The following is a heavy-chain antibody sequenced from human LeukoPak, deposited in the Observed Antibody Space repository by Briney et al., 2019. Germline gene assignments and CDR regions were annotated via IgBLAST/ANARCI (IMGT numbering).Heavy chain of an antibody. CDR2: ISSSSRYI. J-gene: IGHJ4*02. V-gene: IGHV3-21*01. CDR3: ARDLMFQLDRAPDPY. D-gene: IGHD1-1*01. Sequence: PGGSLRLSCAASGFTFSSYSMSWVRQAPGKGLEWVSSISSSSRYIDYADSVKGRFTISRDNAKNSLYLQMNSLRAEDTAVYYCARDLMFQLDRAPDPYWGQGTLVTVSS. CDR1: GFTFSSYS.